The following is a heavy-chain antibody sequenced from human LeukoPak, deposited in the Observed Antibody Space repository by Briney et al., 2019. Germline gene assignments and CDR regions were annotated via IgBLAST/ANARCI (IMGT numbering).Heavy chain of an antibody. CDR2: INHSGST. D-gene: IGHD2-15*01. J-gene: IGHJ4*02. CDR3: AREDCSGGSCSSFDY. CDR1: GGSFSGYY. V-gene: IGHV4-34*01. Sequence: SETLSLTCAVYGGSFSGYYWSWIRQPPGKGLEWIGEINHSGSTNYNSALKSRVTISVDTSKNQFSLKLNSVIAADTAVYYCAREDCSGGSCSSFDYWGQGTLVTVSS.